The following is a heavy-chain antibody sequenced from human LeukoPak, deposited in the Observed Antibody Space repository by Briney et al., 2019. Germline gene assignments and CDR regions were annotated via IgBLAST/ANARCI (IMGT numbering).Heavy chain of an antibody. J-gene: IGHJ4*02. CDR2: IWYDGRNQ. CDR1: GFTFSDYG. Sequence: GGSLRLSCAASGFTFSDYGMHWVRQAPGKGLEWVAVIWYDGRNQWYADSVKGRFTISRDNSQNTLYLQMNSLRAEDTAVYYCARTGELSAALGYWGQGTLVTVSS. D-gene: IGHD3-16*02. CDR3: ARTGELSAALGY. V-gene: IGHV3-33*01.